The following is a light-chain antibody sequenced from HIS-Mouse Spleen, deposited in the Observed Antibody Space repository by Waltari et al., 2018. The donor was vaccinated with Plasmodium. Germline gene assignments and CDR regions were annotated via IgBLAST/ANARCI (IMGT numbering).Light chain of an antibody. J-gene: IGLJ3*02. Sequence: SYELTQPPSVSVPPGQTARITCPGAALPKQHAYWYQQKSGQAPVLVIYEDSKRPPGSPERFSGSSSGTMATLTISGAQVEDEADYYCYSTDSSGNHRVFGGGTKLTVL. CDR1: ALPKQH. CDR2: EDS. V-gene: IGLV3-10*01. CDR3: YSTDSSGNHRV.